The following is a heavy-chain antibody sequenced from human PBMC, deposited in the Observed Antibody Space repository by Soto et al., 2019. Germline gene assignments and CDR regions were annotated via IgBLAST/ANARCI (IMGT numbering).Heavy chain of an antibody. Sequence: QVQLVQSGAEVKKPGASVKVSCKASGYTFTGYYMHWVRQAPGQGLEWMGWINPNSGGTNYAQKFKGWVTMTRDTSISTAYMELSRLRSDDTAVYYCARVRGVAAAGENKTYYSYGMDVWGQGTTVTVSS. CDR3: ARVRGVAAAGENKTYYSYGMDV. V-gene: IGHV1-2*04. CDR2: INPNSGGT. J-gene: IGHJ6*02. D-gene: IGHD6-13*01. CDR1: GYTFTGYY.